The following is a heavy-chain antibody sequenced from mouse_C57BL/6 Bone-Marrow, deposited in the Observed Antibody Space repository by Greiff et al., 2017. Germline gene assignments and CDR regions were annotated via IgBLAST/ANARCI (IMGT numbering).Heavy chain of an antibody. CDR2: INPYNGGT. V-gene: IGHV1-19*01. CDR1: GYTCTDYY. CDR3: ARGGGYDGPWFAY. Sequence: EVKLQESGPVLVKPGASVKMSCKASGYTCTDYYMNWVKQSHGKSLEWIGVINPYNGGTSYNQKFKGKATLTVDKSSSTAYMELNSLTSEDSAVYYCARGGGYDGPWFAYWGQGTLVTVSA. D-gene: IGHD2-2*01. J-gene: IGHJ3*01.